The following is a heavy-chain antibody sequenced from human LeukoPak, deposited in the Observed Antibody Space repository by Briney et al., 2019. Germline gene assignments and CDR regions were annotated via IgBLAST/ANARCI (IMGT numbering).Heavy chain of an antibody. V-gene: IGHV4-39*01. J-gene: IGHJ3*02. CDR2: ISYSGST. D-gene: IGHD4/OR15-4a*01. CDR3: ARQGARDAFDI. CDR1: GGSISSSSYY. Sequence: SETLSLTCTVSGGSISSSSYYWGWIRQPPGKGLEWIGSISYSGSTYYNPSLKSRVTISVDTSKNQLSLKLSSVTATDTAVYYCARQGARDAFDIWGQGTMVTVSS.